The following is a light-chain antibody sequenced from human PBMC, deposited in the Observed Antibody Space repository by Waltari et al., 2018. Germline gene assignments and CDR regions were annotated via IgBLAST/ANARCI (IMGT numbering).Light chain of an antibody. Sequence: EFVLTQSPCTLSSFPGETATLSCRASQSVGRYLAWYQQEPGQAPRLLIYDASSRATGIPDRFSGSWSGTDFSLTSTRLEPEDFAVYVCQHYVRLPVTFGQGTKVEIK. J-gene: IGKJ1*01. CDR3: QHYVRLPVT. CDR2: DAS. V-gene: IGKV3-20*01. CDR1: QSVGRY.